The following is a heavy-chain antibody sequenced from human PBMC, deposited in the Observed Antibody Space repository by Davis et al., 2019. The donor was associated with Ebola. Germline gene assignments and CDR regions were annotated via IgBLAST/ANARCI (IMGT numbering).Heavy chain of an antibody. D-gene: IGHD3-9*01. Sequence: ASVKVSCKASGYTFTGYYMHWVRQAPGQGLEWMGWINPNSGGTNYAQKFQGRVTMTRDTSISTAYMELSRLRSDNTAVYYCARDHVLRYFDWLLHNWFDPWGQGTLVTVSS. V-gene: IGHV1-2*02. CDR3: ARDHVLRYFDWLLHNWFDP. J-gene: IGHJ5*02. CDR2: INPNSGGT. CDR1: GYTFTGYY.